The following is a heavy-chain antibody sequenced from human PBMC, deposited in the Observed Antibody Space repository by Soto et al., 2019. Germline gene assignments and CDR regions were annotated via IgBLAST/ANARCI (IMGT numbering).Heavy chain of an antibody. V-gene: IGHV4-34*01. Sequence: SETLSLTCAVSGGSFTNNYWTWIRQPPGKGLDWIGEVNHDGSTNYNPSLRGRVTISVDTSKNQFSLKLMSVSAADTAVYYCERLEGLGTTSSYFDYWGQGALVTVSS. CDR1: GGSFTNNY. J-gene: IGHJ4*02. CDR2: VNHDGST. D-gene: IGHD3-9*01. CDR3: ERLEGLGTTSSYFDY.